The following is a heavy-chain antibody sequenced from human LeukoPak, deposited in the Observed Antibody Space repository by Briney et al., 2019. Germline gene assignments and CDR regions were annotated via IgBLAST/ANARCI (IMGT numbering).Heavy chain of an antibody. J-gene: IGHJ4*02. CDR3: AREAGLSSADYFDY. V-gene: IGHV3-48*03. D-gene: IGHD6-25*01. CDR1: GSTFSSYE. Sequence: GGSLRLSCAASGSTFSSYEMNWVRQAPGKGLEWVSYISSSGSTIYYADSVKGRFTISRDNAKNSLYLQMNSLRAEDTAVYYCAREAGLSSADYFDYWGQGTLVTVSS. CDR2: ISSSGSTI.